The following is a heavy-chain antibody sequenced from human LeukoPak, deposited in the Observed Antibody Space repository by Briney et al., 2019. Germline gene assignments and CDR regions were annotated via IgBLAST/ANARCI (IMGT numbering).Heavy chain of an antibody. CDR3: AKSRERITIFGVVIIGFDY. CDR2: ISGSGGST. D-gene: IGHD3-3*01. J-gene: IGHJ4*02. CDR1: GFTFSSYA. Sequence: GGSLRLSCAASGFTFSSYAMHWVRQAPGKGLEWVSAISGSGGSTYYADSVKGRFTISRDNSKNTLYLQMNSLRAGDTAVYYCAKSRERITIFGVVIIGFDYWGQGTLVTVSS. V-gene: IGHV3-23*01.